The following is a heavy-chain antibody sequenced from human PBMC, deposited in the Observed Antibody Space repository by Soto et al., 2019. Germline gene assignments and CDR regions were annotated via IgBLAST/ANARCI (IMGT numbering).Heavy chain of an antibody. J-gene: IGHJ4*02. V-gene: IGHV1-3*01. CDR2: INAGNGNT. D-gene: IGHD2-21*01. Sequence: ASVKVSCKASGYTFTSYAMHWVRQAPGQRLEWMGWINAGNGNTKYSQKFQGRVTMTRDTSTSTVYMELSSLRSEDTAVYYCARPAFEMAIKDPYYYFDYWGQGTLVTVSS. CDR3: ARPAFEMAIKDPYYYFDY. CDR1: GYTFTSYA.